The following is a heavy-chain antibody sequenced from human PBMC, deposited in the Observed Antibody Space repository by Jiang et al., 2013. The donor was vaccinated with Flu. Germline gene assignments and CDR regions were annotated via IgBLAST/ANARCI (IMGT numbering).Heavy chain of an antibody. CDR1: GYTFTSYY. CDR3: ARDSDSSGYYLGGPDY. CDR2: INPSGGST. Sequence: SGAEVKKPGASVKVSCKASGYTFTSYYMHWVRQAPGQGLEWMGIINPSGGSTSYAQKFQGRVAMTRDTSTSTVYMELSSLRSEDTAVYYCARDSDSSGYYLGGPDYWGQGTLVTVSS. V-gene: IGHV1-46*01. J-gene: IGHJ4*02. D-gene: IGHD3-22*01.